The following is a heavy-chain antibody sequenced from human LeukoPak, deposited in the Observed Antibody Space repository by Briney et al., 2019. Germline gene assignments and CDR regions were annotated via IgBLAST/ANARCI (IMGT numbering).Heavy chain of an antibody. CDR3: AKRHPTSWYVVDY. V-gene: IGHV3-30*18. D-gene: IGHD6-13*01. J-gene: IGHJ4*02. Sequence: GGSLRLSCAASGFTFSAYGMDWVRQAPGKGLDWVAFISDHEINKYYADSVKGRFAISRDNSKNTLYLQMNSLRAEDTAVYYCAKRHPTSWYVVDYWGQGTLVTVSS. CDR2: ISDHEINK. CDR1: GFTFSAYG.